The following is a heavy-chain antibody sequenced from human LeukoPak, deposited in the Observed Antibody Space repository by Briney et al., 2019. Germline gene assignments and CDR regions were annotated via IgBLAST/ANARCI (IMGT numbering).Heavy chain of an antibody. CDR2: ISGSGGST. D-gene: IGHD1-1*01. CDR1: GFTFSSYA. V-gene: IGHV3-23*01. J-gene: IGHJ4*02. Sequence: GGSLRLSCAPSGFTFSSYAMSWVRQAPGKGLEWVSAISGSGGSTYYAASVKGRSTISRDNSKNTLYLQMNSLRAEDTAVYYCAKGYRTTGTTVDYWGQGTLVTVSS. CDR3: AKGYRTTGTTVDY.